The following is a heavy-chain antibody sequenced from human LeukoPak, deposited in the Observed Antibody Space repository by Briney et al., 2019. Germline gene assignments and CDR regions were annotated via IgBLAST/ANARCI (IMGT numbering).Heavy chain of an antibody. CDR3: ASTVASTFSHWYYYYMDV. V-gene: IGHV4-38-2*02. J-gene: IGHJ6*03. Sequence: SETLSLTCTVSGGSISGYYWGWLRKPPGKGLEWIGNIYHSGSTYYNPSLKSRVTISVDTSKNQFSLKLSSVTAADTAVYYCASTVASTFSHWYYYYMDVWGKGTTVTVSS. CDR2: IYHSGST. D-gene: IGHD6-19*01. CDR1: GGSISGYY.